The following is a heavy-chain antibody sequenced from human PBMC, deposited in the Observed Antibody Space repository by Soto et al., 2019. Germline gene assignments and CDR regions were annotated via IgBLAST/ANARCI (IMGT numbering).Heavy chain of an antibody. D-gene: IGHD6-13*01. Sequence: SETLSLTCTVSGGSISSYYWSWIRQPPGKGLEWIGYIYYSGSTNYNPSLKSRVTISVDTSKNQFSLKLSSVTAADTAVYYCARLYSSSWYYFDYWGQGTLVTVSS. CDR3: ARLYSSSWYYFDY. V-gene: IGHV4-59*08. J-gene: IGHJ4*02. CDR2: IYYSGST. CDR1: GGSISSYY.